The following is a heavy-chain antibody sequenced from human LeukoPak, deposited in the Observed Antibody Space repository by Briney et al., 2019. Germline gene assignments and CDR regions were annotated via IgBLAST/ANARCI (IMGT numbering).Heavy chain of an antibody. Sequence: PSETLSLTCTVSGGSISSYYWTWIRQPAGKGLEWIGRIYTSGSTNYNPSLKSRVTISVDTSKNQFSLKLSSVTAADTAVYYCARGRAYDFWSGYSYYYYGMDVWGQGTTVTVSS. D-gene: IGHD3-3*01. CDR1: GGSISSYY. CDR3: ARGRAYDFWSGYSYYYYGMDV. CDR2: IYTSGST. J-gene: IGHJ6*02. V-gene: IGHV4-4*07.